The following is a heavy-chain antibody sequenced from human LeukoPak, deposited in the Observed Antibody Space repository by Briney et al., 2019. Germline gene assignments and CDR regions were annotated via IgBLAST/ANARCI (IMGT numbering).Heavy chain of an antibody. V-gene: IGHV1-46*01. D-gene: IGHD6-13*01. J-gene: IGHJ1*01. CDR1: GYTFTSYY. CDR2: INPSGGTT. CDR3: ARGRSTTAPAGGYFQP. Sequence: GASVKVSCKASGYTFTSYYMHWVRQAPGQGLEWMGIINPSGGTTRHAQRFQGRVTMTRDTSTSTVYMELSSLRSEDTAVYYCARGRSTTAPAGGYFQPWGQGTLVTVSS.